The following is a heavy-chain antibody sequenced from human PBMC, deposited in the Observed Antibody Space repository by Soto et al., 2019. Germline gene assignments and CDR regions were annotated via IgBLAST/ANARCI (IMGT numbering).Heavy chain of an antibody. CDR3: ASAAPRYCRGGSCYSGWDY. V-gene: IGHV4-34*01. J-gene: IGHJ4*02. Sequence: QVQLQQWGAGLLKPSETLSLTCAVYGGSFSGYYWSWIRQPPGKGLEWIGEINHSGSTNYNPSLNSRVTLSADPPQHPFSLKLSSVTAADTAVYSCASAAPRYCRGGSCYSGWDYWGQGTLVTVSS. CDR1: GGSFSGYY. D-gene: IGHD2-15*01. CDR2: INHSGST.